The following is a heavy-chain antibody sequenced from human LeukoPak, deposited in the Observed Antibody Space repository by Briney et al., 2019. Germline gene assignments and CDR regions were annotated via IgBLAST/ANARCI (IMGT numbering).Heavy chain of an antibody. CDR3: AREPYYYDSSGYGDY. V-gene: IGHV3-30*14. D-gene: IGHD3-22*01. Sequence: GGSLRLSCAASGFTFSSYAMHWVRQAPGKGLEWVAVISYDGSNKYYADSVKGRFTISRDNSKNTLYLQMNSLRAEDTAVYYCAREPYYYDSSGYGDYWGQGTLVTVSS. CDR1: GFTFSSYA. J-gene: IGHJ4*02. CDR2: ISYDGSNK.